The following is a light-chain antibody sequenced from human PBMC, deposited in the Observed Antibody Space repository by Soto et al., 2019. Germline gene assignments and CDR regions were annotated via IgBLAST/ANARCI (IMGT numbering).Light chain of an antibody. CDR1: QSISSW. J-gene: IGKJ4*01. CDR3: QQYNSYSPSLT. Sequence: DIQMTQSPSTLSASVGDIVTITCRASQSISSWLPWYQQKPGKASRLLIYDASTLESGVPSRYSGSGSGTEFTLTISSLQPDDFATYFCQQYNSYSPSLTFGGGTKVEI. CDR2: DAS. V-gene: IGKV1-5*01.